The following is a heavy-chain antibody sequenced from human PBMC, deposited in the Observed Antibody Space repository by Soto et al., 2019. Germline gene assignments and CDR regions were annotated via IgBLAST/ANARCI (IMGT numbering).Heavy chain of an antibody. CDR3: ARDGQSSYYYYGMDV. Sequence: GGSLRLSCAASGFTFSSYSMNWVRQAPGKGLEWVSYISSSSSTIYYADSVKGRFNISRDNAKNSLYLQMNSLRDEDTAVYYCARDGQSSYYYYGMDVWGQGTTVTVSS. D-gene: IGHD2-2*01. J-gene: IGHJ6*02. V-gene: IGHV3-48*02. CDR1: GFTFSSYS. CDR2: ISSSSSTI.